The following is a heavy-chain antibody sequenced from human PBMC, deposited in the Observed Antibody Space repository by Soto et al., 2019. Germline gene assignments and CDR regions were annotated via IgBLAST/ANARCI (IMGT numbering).Heavy chain of an antibody. J-gene: IGHJ6*02. D-gene: IGHD2-15*01. Sequence: QVQLVESGGGLVKPGGSLRLSCAASGFTFSDYYMSWIRQAPGKGLEWVSYISSSATTIYYADSVKGRFTISRDSAKNSLYLQMNSLRAEDTAVYYCARLGYCGGGSCHRYYYYGVDVWGQGTTVTVSS. V-gene: IGHV3-11*01. CDR2: ISSSATTI. CDR3: ARLGYCGGGSCHRYYYYGVDV. CDR1: GFTFSDYY.